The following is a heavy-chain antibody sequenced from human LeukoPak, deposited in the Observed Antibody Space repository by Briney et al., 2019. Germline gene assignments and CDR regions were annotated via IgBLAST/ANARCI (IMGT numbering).Heavy chain of an antibody. D-gene: IGHD2-2*02. Sequence: GGSLRLSCAASGFTFSSYAMSWVRQAPGKGLEWVSAISGSGGSTYYADSVKGRFTISRDNSKNTLYLQMNSLRAEDTAVYYCAKWGVPVAIRSDAFDIWGQGTMVTVSS. CDR1: GFTFSSYA. V-gene: IGHV3-23*01. CDR2: ISGSGGST. J-gene: IGHJ3*02. CDR3: AKWGVPVAIRSDAFDI.